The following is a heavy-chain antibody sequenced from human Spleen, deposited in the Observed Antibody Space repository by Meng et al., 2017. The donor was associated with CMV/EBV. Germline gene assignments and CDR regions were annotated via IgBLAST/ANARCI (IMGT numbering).Heavy chain of an antibody. CDR1: GYTFSSYG. CDR3: ARGVDYEVQDANDY. D-gene: IGHD4-17*01. Sequence: ASVNVSCKASGYTFSSYGISCVRQAPGQGLEWMGWISVYNGDTKFSQKVQGRLTMSTDTSTSTAYMELRSLRSDDTAVYFCARGVDYEVQDANDYWGQGTLVTVSS. CDR2: ISVYNGDT. J-gene: IGHJ4*02. V-gene: IGHV1-18*01.